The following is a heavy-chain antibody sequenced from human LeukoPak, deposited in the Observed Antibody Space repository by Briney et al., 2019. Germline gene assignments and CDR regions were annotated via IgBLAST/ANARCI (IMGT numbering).Heavy chain of an antibody. D-gene: IGHD3-22*01. Sequence: PGGSLRLSCAVSGFTVSTYEMNWVRQAPGKGLEWISYISISGTTIYYADSVKGRFTISRDNAQNSLYLQMNSLRAEDTAVYYCARGGSSGYNYNAFDIWGQGTVVTGSS. CDR1: GFTVSTYE. V-gene: IGHV3-48*03. J-gene: IGHJ3*02. CDR3: ARGGSSGYNYNAFDI. CDR2: ISISGTTI.